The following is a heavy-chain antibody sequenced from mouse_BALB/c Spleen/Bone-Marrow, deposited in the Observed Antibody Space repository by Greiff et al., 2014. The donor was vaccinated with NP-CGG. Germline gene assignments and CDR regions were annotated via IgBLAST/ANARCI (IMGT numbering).Heavy chain of an antibody. CDR1: GFNIKDSY. D-gene: IGHD2-1*01. Sequence: EVQLQQSGAELVKPGASVKLSCTASGFNIKDSYLHWVKQRPEQGLDWIGRIDLAKGNTNYDPKFQGKATITADTSSNTAYLQLSSLTSEDTAVYFCARNYPFAYWGQGTLVTVSA. J-gene: IGHJ3*01. CDR3: ARNYPFAY. CDR2: IDLAKGNT. V-gene: IGHV14-3*02.